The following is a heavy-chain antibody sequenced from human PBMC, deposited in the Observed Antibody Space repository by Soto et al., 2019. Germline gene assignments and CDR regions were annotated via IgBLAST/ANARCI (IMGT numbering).Heavy chain of an antibody. CDR2: IIPIFGTA. CDR3: ARESIAAPSIAFDI. CDR1: GGTFSSYA. Sequence: SVKVSCKASGGTFSSYAISWVRQAPGQGLEWMGGIIPIFGTANYAQKFQGRVTITADESTSAAYMELSSLRSEDTAVYYCARESIAAPSIAFDIWGQGTMVTVSS. V-gene: IGHV1-69*13. J-gene: IGHJ3*02. D-gene: IGHD6-6*01.